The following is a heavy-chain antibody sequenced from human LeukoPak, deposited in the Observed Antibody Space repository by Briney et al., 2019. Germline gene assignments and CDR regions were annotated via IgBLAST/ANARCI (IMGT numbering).Heavy chain of an antibody. D-gene: IGHD6-13*01. Sequence: PSETLSLTCAVYGGSFSGYYWSWIRQPPGKGLEWIGEINHSGSTNYNPSLKSRVTISVDTSKNQFSLKLSSVTAADTAVYYCARGRASSSWSRRGYYYYMDVWGKGTTVTISS. V-gene: IGHV4-34*01. CDR2: INHSGST. CDR3: ARGRASSSWSRRGYYYYMDV. J-gene: IGHJ6*03. CDR1: GGSFSGYY.